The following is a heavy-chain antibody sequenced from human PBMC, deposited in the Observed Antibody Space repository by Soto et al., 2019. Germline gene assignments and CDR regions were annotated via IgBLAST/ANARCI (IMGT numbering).Heavy chain of an antibody. Sequence: QVQLQESGPGLVKPSGTLSLTCAVSGGSISSSNWWSWVRQPPGKGLEWIGEIYHSGSTNYNPSLKSRVTISVDKSKNQFSLKRSSVTAADTAVYYCARDRYYVSSGYYFKAGWFDPWGQGTLVTVSS. CDR1: GGSISSSNW. V-gene: IGHV4-4*02. J-gene: IGHJ5*02. CDR2: IYHSGST. CDR3: ARDRYYVSSGYYFKAGWFDP. D-gene: IGHD3-22*01.